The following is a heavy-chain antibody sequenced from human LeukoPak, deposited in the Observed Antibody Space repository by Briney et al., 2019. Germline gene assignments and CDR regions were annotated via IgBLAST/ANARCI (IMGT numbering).Heavy chain of an antibody. Sequence: GRSLRLSCAASGFTFSSYEMNWVRQAPGKGLEWVSYISSSGSTIYYADSVKGRFTISRDNAKDSLYLQMNSLRAEDTAVCYCAREEQLERLDWGQGTLVTVSS. CDR2: ISSSGSTI. J-gene: IGHJ4*02. D-gene: IGHD1-1*01. CDR1: GFTFSSYE. V-gene: IGHV3-48*03. CDR3: AREEQLERLD.